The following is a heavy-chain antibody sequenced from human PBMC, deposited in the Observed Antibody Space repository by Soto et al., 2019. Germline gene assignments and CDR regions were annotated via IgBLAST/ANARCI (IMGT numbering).Heavy chain of an antibody. CDR2: ISAYNGNT. Sequence: ASVKVSCKASGCTFTSYGISWVRQAPGQGLEWMGWISAYNGNTNYAQKLQGRVTMTTDTSTSTAYMELRSLRSDDTAVYYCGSPPVVSPKLCYFDLWAVAPWSPSPQ. CDR3: GSPPVVSPKLCYFDL. D-gene: IGHD2-15*01. J-gene: IGHJ2*01. CDR1: GCTFTSYG. V-gene: IGHV1-18*01.